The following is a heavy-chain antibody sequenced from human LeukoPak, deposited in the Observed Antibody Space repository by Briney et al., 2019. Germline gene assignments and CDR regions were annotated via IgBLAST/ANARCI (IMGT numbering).Heavy chain of an antibody. CDR1: GFTFSSYS. CDR2: ISGSGGST. D-gene: IGHD3-3*01. V-gene: IGHV3-23*01. J-gene: IGHJ4*02. Sequence: GGSLRLSCAASGFTFSSYSMNWVRQAPGKGLEWVSAISGSGGSTYYADSVKGRFTISRDNSKNTLYLQMNSLRAEDTAVYYCAKESYDFWSGYSGTDYWGQGTLVTVSS. CDR3: AKESYDFWSGYSGTDY.